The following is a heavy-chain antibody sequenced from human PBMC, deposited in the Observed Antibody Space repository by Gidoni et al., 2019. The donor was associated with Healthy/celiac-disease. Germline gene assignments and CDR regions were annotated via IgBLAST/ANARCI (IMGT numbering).Heavy chain of an antibody. V-gene: IGHV3-23*04. CDR3: ANRAVVTKTFDY. CDR1: GFSFSSYA. Sequence: VQLVASRGGLVQPGGSLRLSCAASGFSFSSYAMSWVRQAPGKGLEWVSAISGSGGSTYYADSVKGRFTISRDNSKNTLYLQMNSLRAEDTAVYYCANRAVVTKTFDYWGQGTLVTVSS. D-gene: IGHD2-15*01. J-gene: IGHJ4*02. CDR2: ISGSGGST.